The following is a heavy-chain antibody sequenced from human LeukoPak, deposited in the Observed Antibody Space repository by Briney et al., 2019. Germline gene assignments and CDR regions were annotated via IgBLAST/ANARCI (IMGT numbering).Heavy chain of an antibody. CDR1: SGSISSSSYY. CDR2: IYYSGST. V-gene: IGHV4-39*02. CDR3: ARRRYYDSTGYLD. J-gene: IGHJ1*01. D-gene: IGHD3-22*01. Sequence: SETLSLTCTISSGSISSSSYYWGWIRQPPGKGLEWIADIYYSGSTYYNPSLESRVSISIDTSNNHFSLRLSSVTAADTALYYCARRRYYDSTGYLDWGQGTLVTVSS.